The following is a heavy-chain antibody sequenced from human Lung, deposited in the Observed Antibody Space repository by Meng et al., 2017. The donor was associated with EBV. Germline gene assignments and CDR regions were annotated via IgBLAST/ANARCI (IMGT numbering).Heavy chain of an antibody. D-gene: IGHD4-23*01. CDR3: TRWSYGGTAY. CDR1: GFTFSNAW. V-gene: IGHV3-15*01. CDR2: IKSKTDGGTT. Sequence: EVQLXXXXXGLVXPXXXLRLXCAASGFTFSNAWMSWVRQAPGKGLEWVGRIKSKTDGGTTDYAAPVKGRFTISRDDSKNMLYLQMNSLKSEDTAVYYCTRWSYGGTAYWGQGTLVTVSS. J-gene: IGHJ4*02.